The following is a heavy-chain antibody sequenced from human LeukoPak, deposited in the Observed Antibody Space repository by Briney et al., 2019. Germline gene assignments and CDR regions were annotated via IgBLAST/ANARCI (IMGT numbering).Heavy chain of an antibody. CDR3: ARALPSSWYYFDC. D-gene: IGHD6-13*01. J-gene: IGHJ4*02. V-gene: IGHV3-13*04. CDR1: GFTFSSYD. CDR2: IGTAGDT. Sequence: GGSLRLSCAACGFTFSSYDMHWVRQVTGKGLKWVSAIGTAGDTYYPGSVKGRFTISRENAKNSLYLQMNSLRAGDTAVYYCARALPSSWYYFDCWGQGTLVTVSS.